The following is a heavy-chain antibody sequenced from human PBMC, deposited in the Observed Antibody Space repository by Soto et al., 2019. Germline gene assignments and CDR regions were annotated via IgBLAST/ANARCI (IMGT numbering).Heavy chain of an antibody. V-gene: IGHV1-8*01. CDR2: INPNSGNT. CDR1: GYIFTNYD. J-gene: IGHJ5*02. CDR3: ARAIKYGVYSRWLDP. D-gene: IGHD4-17*01. Sequence: QVQLVQSGAEVKKPGASVKVSCKASGYIFTNYDINWVRQATGQGLEYLGWINPNSGNTGYVQKVKVGVTMTGYTSINPAYKLLNTLRSEATAVYYSARAIKYGVYSRWLDPWAQLTLVTVSS.